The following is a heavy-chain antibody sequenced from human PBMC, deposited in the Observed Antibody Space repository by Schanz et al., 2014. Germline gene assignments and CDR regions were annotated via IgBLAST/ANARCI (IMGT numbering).Heavy chain of an antibody. J-gene: IGHJ6*02. V-gene: IGHV3-9*01. CDR1: GFTFDDHA. Sequence: EVQLVESGGGLVQPGRSLRLSCAASGFTFDDHAMHWVRQVPGKGLEWVSGISWNSGNIAYADSVKGRFTISRDNSKNTVYLQMNSLRAEDTAVYFCASLIGTTSAHFYGMDVWGQGTTVTVSS. CDR3: ASLIGTTSAHFYGMDV. CDR2: ISWNSGNI. D-gene: IGHD1-7*01.